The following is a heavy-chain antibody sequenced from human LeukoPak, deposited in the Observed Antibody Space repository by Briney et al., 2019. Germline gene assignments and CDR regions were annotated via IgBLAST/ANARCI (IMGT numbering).Heavy chain of an antibody. Sequence: SETLSLTCTVSAGSLSSGDYYWSWIRQPPGKGLEWVGEINQSGSTNHNPSLKSRVTISVDTSKNQFSLRLSSVTAADTAVYYCATGPDYYNTSGYYPHYWGQGTLVTVSS. CDR2: INQSGST. CDR1: AGSLSSGDYY. CDR3: ATGPDYYNTSGYYPHY. V-gene: IGHV4-61*08. D-gene: IGHD3-22*01. J-gene: IGHJ4*02.